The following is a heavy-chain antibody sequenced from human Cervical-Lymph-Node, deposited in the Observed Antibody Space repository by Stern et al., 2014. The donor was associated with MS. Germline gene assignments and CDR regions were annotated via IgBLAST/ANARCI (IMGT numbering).Heavy chain of an antibody. Sequence: VQLVESGAEVKKPGASVKVFCKASGGTFSSYAISWVRQAPGQGLEWMGGVSPICGTANYAQKFQGRVTITAGESTSTAYMDLSSLRSEDTAVYYCARGGGYSSSPEPWVYWGQGTLVTVSS. V-gene: IGHV1-69*01. CDR2: VSPICGTA. J-gene: IGHJ4*02. CDR1: GGTFSSYA. CDR3: ARGGGYSSSPEPWVY. D-gene: IGHD6-6*01.